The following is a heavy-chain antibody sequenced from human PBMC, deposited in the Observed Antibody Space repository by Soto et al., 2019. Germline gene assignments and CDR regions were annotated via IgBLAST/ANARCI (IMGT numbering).Heavy chain of an antibody. D-gene: IGHD3-22*01. CDR3: ARALYYYDSSGYFRVDHWFDP. J-gene: IGHJ5*02. V-gene: IGHV1-18*01. CDR2: ISAYNGNT. CDR1: GYTFTSYG. Sequence: ASVKVSCKASGYTFTSYGISWVRQAPGQGLEWMGWISAYNGNTNYAQKLQGRVTMTTDTSTSTAYMELRSLRSDDTAVYYCARALYYYDSSGYFRVDHWFDPWRQGTLVTVSS.